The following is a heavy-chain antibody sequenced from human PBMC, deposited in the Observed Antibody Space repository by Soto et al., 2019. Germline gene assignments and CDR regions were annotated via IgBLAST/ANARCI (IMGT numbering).Heavy chain of an antibody. D-gene: IGHD6-13*01. CDR2: IDYRGRT. J-gene: IGHJ5*01. Sequence: QVQLQESGPGLVQPSQTLSLTCTVSGASISSGGCYWSWIRQFPGKGLEWIGYIDYRGRTFYNPSLKSRATISRDTSKSQFSLNVNSVTAADTAVFYCARVSAAGTRWFDSWGQGTLVTVSS. CDR1: GASISSGGCY. V-gene: IGHV4-31*03. CDR3: ARVSAAGTRWFDS.